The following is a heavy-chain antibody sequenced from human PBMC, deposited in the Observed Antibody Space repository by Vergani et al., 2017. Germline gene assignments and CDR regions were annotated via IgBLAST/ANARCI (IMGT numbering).Heavy chain of an antibody. V-gene: IGHV1-18*04. Sequence: QVQLVQSGAEVKKPGASVKVSCKASGYTFTSYGISWVRQAPGQGLEWMGWISAYNGNTNYAQKLQGRVTMTTDTSTSTAYMELRSLRSDDTAVYYCARELQDVVLMVVRPAAGAFDIWGQGTMVTVSS. J-gene: IGHJ3*02. CDR1: GYTFTSYG. CDR2: ISAYNGNT. CDR3: ARELQDVVLMVVRPAAGAFDI. D-gene: IGHD2-8*01.